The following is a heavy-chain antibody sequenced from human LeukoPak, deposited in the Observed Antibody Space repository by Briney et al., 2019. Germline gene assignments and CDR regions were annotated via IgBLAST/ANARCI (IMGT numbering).Heavy chain of an antibody. CDR2: IKQDGSEK. CDR1: GFTFSSYW. CDR3: AKNYYDSSGYYSSYAFDI. D-gene: IGHD3-22*01. Sequence: GGSLRLSCAASGFTFSSYWMNWVRQAPGKGLEWVANIKQDGSEKYYVDSVKGRFTISRDNAKNSLYLQMNSLRAEDTAVYYCAKNYYDSSGYYSSYAFDIWGQGTMVTVSS. J-gene: IGHJ3*02. V-gene: IGHV3-7*01.